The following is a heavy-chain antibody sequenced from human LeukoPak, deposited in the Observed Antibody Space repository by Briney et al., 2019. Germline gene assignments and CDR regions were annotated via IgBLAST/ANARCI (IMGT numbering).Heavy chain of an antibody. CDR2: IYYSGST. CDR1: GGSISSSSYY. J-gene: IGHJ4*02. Sequence: SETLSLTCTVSGGSISSSSYYWGWIRQPPGKGLEWIGSIYYSGSTYYNPSLKSRVTISVDTSKNQFSLKLSSVTAADTAVYYCARGDFDQPYFDYWGQGTLVTVSS. D-gene: IGHD3-9*01. CDR3: ARGDFDQPYFDY. V-gene: IGHV4-39*07.